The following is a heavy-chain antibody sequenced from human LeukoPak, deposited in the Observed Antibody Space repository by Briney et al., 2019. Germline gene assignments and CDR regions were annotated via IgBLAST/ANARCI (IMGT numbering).Heavy chain of an antibody. CDR2: ISSSSSSSST. Sequence: GGSLRLSCAPSGFTLSDYSMSWIRQAPGKGLEWVSYISSSSSSSSTKYVDSVKGRFTISRDNAKNSLYLQMNSLRAEDTAVYYCAKADRGWGVITKDWGQGTLVTVSS. CDR1: GFTLSDYS. V-gene: IGHV3-11*06. CDR3: AKADRGWGVITKD. J-gene: IGHJ4*02. D-gene: IGHD3-10*01.